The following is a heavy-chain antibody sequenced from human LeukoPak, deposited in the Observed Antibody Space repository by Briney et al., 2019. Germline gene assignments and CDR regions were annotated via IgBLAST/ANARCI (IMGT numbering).Heavy chain of an antibody. CDR1: GFTSRNYR. CDR2: IKEDGSEK. V-gene: IGHV3-7*01. J-gene: IGHJ4*02. CDR3: AKDWTRWLQLYYFDY. D-gene: IGHD5-24*01. Sequence: PGGSLRLSCAASGFTSRNYRMSWVRQAPGKGLEWVANIKEDGSEKDYVDSVKGRFTISRDNAKNSLYLQMNSLRAEDTAIYYCAKDWTRWLQLYYFDYWGQGTLVTVSS.